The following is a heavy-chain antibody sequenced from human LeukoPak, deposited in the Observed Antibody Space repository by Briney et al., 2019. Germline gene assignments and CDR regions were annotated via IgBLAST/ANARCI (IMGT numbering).Heavy chain of an antibody. V-gene: IGHV1-2*02. CDR3: ARSRLMSTFDAAANDY. J-gene: IGHJ4*03. CDR2: ISPNSGDT. Sequence: ASVRLSCKASGYTFTGYYMHWVRQAPGQGLEWMGWISPNSGDTNYAEKFQGRVTMTRDTSITTAYMELSRLRSDDTAVYYCARSRLMSTFDAAANDYWGQGTLVTVSS. D-gene: IGHD3-16*01. CDR1: GYTFTGYY.